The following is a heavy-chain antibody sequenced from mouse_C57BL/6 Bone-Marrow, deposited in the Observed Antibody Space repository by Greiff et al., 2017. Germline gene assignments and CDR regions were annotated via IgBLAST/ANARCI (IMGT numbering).Heavy chain of an antibody. D-gene: IGHD2-2*01. CDR3: AIWLRRGFYYFDY. J-gene: IGHJ2*01. CDR1: GYTFTSYD. CDR2: IYPRDGST. V-gene: IGHV1-85*01. Sequence: VQLQQSGAELVKPGSSVKLSCKASGYTFTSYDINWVKQRPGQGLEWIGWIYPRDGSTKYNEKFKGKATLTVDTSSSTAYMELHSLTSEASAVYFCAIWLRRGFYYFDYWGQGTTLTVSS.